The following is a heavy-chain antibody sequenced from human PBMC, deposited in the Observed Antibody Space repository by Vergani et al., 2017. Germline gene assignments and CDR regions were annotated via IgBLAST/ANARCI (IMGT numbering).Heavy chain of an antibody. Sequence: QVQLQESGPGLVKPSETLSLTCTVSGGSISSYYWSWIRQPAGKGLEWIGRIYTSGSTNYNPSLKSRVTMSVDTSKNQFSLKLSSVTAADTAMYYCAGSTIVVVPAANPWAFDIWGQGTMVTVSS. D-gene: IGHD2-2*01. J-gene: IGHJ3*02. CDR2: IYTSGST. CDR3: AGSTIVVVPAANPWAFDI. V-gene: IGHV4-4*07. CDR1: GGSISSYY.